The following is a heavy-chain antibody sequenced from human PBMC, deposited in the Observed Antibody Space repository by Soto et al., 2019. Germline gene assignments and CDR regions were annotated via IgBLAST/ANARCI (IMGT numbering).Heavy chain of an antibody. V-gene: IGHV3-30-3*01. Sequence: ESGGGVVLPGRSLRLSCAASGFTFSSYAMHWVRQAPGTGLEWVAVISYDGSNKYYADSVKGRFTISRDNSKNTLYLQMNSLRAEDTAVYYCARVGFVATIIEAFDIWGQGTMVTVSS. CDR3: ARVGFVATIIEAFDI. J-gene: IGHJ3*02. D-gene: IGHD5-12*01. CDR1: GFTFSSYA. CDR2: ISYDGSNK.